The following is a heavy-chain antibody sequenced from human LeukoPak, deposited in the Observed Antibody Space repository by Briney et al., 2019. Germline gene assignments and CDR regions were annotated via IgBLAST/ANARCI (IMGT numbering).Heavy chain of an antibody. CDR3: ARPSYGDYVVFTWGYYYYGMDV. Sequence: ASVKVSCKASGYTFTSYAMNWVRQAPGQGLEWMGWINTNTGNPTYAQGFTGRFVFSLDTSVSTAYLQISSLKAEDTAVYYCARPSYGDYVVFTWGYYYYGMDVWGQGTTVTVSS. CDR2: INTNTGNP. D-gene: IGHD4-17*01. V-gene: IGHV7-4-1*02. CDR1: GYTFTSYA. J-gene: IGHJ6*02.